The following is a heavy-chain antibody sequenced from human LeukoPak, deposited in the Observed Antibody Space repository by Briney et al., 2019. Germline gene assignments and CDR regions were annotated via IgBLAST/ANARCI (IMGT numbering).Heavy chain of an antibody. D-gene: IGHD6-13*01. CDR2: ISWNSGSI. CDR3: AKGRDSSSWYYFDY. J-gene: IGHJ4*02. Sequence: GGSLRLSCAASGFTFDDYAMHWVRQAPGKGLEWVSGISWNSGSIGYADSVKRRFTISGDNAKNSLYLQMNSLRAEDMALYYCAKGRDSSSWYYFDYWGQGTLVTVSS. V-gene: IGHV3-9*03. CDR1: GFTFDDYA.